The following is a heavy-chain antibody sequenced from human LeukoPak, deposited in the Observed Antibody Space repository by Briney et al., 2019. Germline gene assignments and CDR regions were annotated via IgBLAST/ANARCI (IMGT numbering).Heavy chain of an antibody. CDR3: ATWRRNDYGSY. Sequence: GGSLRLSCAASGFTFSNYAMYRVRQAPGKGLEWVALISYDGSNKYYADSVTGRFTISRDNSKNTLYLQMNSLRAEDTAVYYCATWRRNDYGSYWGQGTLVTVSS. V-gene: IGHV3-30-3*01. J-gene: IGHJ4*02. CDR1: GFTFSNYA. D-gene: IGHD4-17*01. CDR2: ISYDGSNK.